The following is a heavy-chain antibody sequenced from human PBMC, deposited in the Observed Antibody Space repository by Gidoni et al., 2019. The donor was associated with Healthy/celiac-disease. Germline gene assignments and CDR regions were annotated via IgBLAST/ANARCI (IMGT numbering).Heavy chain of an antibody. V-gene: IGHV4-39*07. J-gene: IGHJ5*02. CDR1: GGSISSSSYY. CDR3: ARGEIAAAGENWFDP. D-gene: IGHD6-13*01. Sequence: QLQLQESGPGLVKPSETLSLTCTVSGGSISSSSYYWGWIRQPPGKGLEWIGGIYYGGSTYYNPSLKSRVTISVDTSKNQFSLKLSSVTAADTAVYYCARGEIAAAGENWFDPWGQGTLVTVSS. CDR2: IYYGGST.